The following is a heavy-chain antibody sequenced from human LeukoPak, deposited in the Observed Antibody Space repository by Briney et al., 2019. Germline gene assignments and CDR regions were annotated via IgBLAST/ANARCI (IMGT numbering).Heavy chain of an antibody. CDR2: IYSGGST. D-gene: IGHD6-19*01. V-gene: IGHV3-66*01. J-gene: IGHJ4*02. Sequence: HPGGSLRLSCAASGFTFSSYAMSWVRQAPGKGLEWVSVIYSGGSTYYADSVKGRFTISRDNSKNTLYLQMNSLRAEDSAVYYCARAPGWLLDYWGQGTLVTVSS. CDR3: ARAPGWLLDY. CDR1: GFTFSSYA.